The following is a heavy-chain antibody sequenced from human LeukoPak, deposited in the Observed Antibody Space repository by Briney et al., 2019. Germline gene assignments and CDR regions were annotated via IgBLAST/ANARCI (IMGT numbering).Heavy chain of an antibody. CDR3: ARERRGPHYDFWSGQRRIYYYGMDV. J-gene: IGHJ6*02. V-gene: IGHV1-8*01. D-gene: IGHD3-3*01. CDR2: MNPNSGNT. CDR1: GYTFTSYD. Sequence: GASVKVSCKASGYTFTSYDINWVRQATGQGLEWMGWMNPNSGNTGYAQKFQGRVTMTRNTSISTAYMELSSLRSEDTAVYCCARERRGPHYDFWSGQRRIYYYGMDVWGQGTTVTVSS.